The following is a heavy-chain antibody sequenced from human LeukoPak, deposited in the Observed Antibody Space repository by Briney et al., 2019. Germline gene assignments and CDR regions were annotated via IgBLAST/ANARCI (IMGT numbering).Heavy chain of an antibody. CDR2: IHYSGST. J-gene: IGHJ4*02. CDR1: GGSISTYY. D-gene: IGHD1-26*01. V-gene: IGHV4-59*08. Sequence: SETLSLTCTVSGGSISTYYWSWIRQPPGKGLEWIGYIHYSGSTNYNPSLRSRVTMSLGTSKNQFSLKLSSVTAADTAVYYCARQSGSFDYWGQGTLVTVSS. CDR3: ARQSGSFDY.